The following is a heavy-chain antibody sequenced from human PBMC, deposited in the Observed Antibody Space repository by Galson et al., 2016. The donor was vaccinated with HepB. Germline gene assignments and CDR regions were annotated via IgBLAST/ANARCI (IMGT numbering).Heavy chain of an antibody. V-gene: IGHV3-20*01. CDR1: GITFDDYG. J-gene: IGHJ6*02. Sequence: SLRLSCAASGITFDDYGMSWVRQVPGKGLEWVSGINWNGGSTGYADSVKGRFDISRDNAKNTLYLQLNSLRAEDTALYHCARALRNRFDYDLWCGSRCYFYYGMDFWGQGTTVTGSS. CDR2: INWNGGST. D-gene: IGHD3-3*01. CDR3: ARALRNRFDYDLWCGSRCYFYYGMDF.